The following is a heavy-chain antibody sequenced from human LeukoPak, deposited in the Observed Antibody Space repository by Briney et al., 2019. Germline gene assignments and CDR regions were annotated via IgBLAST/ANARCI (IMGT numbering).Heavy chain of an antibody. CDR1: GYTFTSYY. CDR2: INPSGGST. V-gene: IGHV1-46*01. J-gene: IGHJ6*03. Sequence: ASVRVSRKASGYTFTSYYMHWVRQAPGQGLEWRGIINPSGGSTSYAQEFQGRVTMTRDMSTSTVYMELSSLRSEDTAVYYCARGGRYYYYYMDVWGKGTTVTVSS. CDR3: ARGGRYYYYYMDV.